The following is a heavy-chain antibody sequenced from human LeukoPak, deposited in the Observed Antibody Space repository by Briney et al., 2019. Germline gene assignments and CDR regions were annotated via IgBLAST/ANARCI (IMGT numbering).Heavy chain of an antibody. D-gene: IGHD6-13*01. Sequence: PSETLSLTCTVSGGSISSYYWSWIRQPPGKGLEWIGYIYYSGSTNYNPSLRSRVTISVDTSKNQFSLKLSSVTAADTAVYYCARPLDSSNNYFDYWGQGTLVTVSA. CDR2: IYYSGST. J-gene: IGHJ4*02. V-gene: IGHV4-59*01. CDR3: ARPLDSSNNYFDY. CDR1: GGSISSYY.